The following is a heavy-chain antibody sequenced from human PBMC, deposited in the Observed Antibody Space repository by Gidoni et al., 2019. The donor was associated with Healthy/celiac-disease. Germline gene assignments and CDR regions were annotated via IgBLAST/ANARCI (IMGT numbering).Heavy chain of an antibody. CDR3: ARGYCSGGSCFTTVTTSWYY. V-gene: IGHV3-30*04. Sequence: QVQLVESGGGVVQPGRSLRLAWAASGSTVGTYAMQGVRQAPGKGLDWVAVISYDGSNKYYADSVKGRFTISRDNSKNTLYLQMNSLRAEDTAVYYCARGYCSGGSCFTTVTTSWYYWGQGTLVTVSS. J-gene: IGHJ4*02. CDR1: GSTVGTYA. D-gene: IGHD2-15*01. CDR2: ISYDGSNK.